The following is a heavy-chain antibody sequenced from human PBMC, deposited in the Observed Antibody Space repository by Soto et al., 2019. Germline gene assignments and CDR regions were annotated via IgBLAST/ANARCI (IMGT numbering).Heavy chain of an antibody. V-gene: IGHV1-69*08. Sequence: QVQLVQSGAEVKKPGSSVKVSCTASGGTFSTYTFSWVRQAPGQGLEWMGRIIPILDITNYAQKFQGRVTITADKSTSTAYMELNSLRSEDTAIYYCARDNGTSGTTASGAYWGQGTLVTVSS. CDR2: IIPILDIT. CDR1: GGTFSTYT. J-gene: IGHJ4*02. D-gene: IGHD1-1*01. CDR3: ARDNGTSGTTASGAY.